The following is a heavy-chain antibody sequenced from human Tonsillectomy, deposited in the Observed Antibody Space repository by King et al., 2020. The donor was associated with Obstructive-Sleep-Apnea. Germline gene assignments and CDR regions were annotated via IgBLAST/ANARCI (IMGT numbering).Heavy chain of an antibody. CDR1: GGSISSGGYY. J-gene: IGHJ4*02. V-gene: IGHV4-31*03. D-gene: IGHD3-22*01. Sequence: QLQESGPGLVKPSQTLSLTCTVSGGSISSGGYYWSWIRQHPGKVLEWSGYIYYSGSTYYNPSLKSRVTISVDQSKNQFSLKLGSVTAPDTAVYYCARLTHYYDSSGYPLYFDYWGQGTLVTVSS. CDR2: IYYSGST. CDR3: ARLTHYYDSSGYPLYFDY.